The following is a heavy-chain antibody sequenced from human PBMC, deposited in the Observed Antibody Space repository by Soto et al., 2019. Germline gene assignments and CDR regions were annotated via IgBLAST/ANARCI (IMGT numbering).Heavy chain of an antibody. CDR3: AKDRGFKITFGGVTQDY. D-gene: IGHD3-16*01. CDR1: GFTFSSYG. Sequence: GGSLRLSCAASGFTFSSYGMHWVRQAPGKGLEWVAVISYDGSNKYYADSVKGRFTISRDNSKNTLYLQMNSLRAEDTAVYYCAKDRGFKITFGGVTQDYWGQGTLVTVSS. V-gene: IGHV3-30*18. J-gene: IGHJ4*02. CDR2: ISYDGSNK.